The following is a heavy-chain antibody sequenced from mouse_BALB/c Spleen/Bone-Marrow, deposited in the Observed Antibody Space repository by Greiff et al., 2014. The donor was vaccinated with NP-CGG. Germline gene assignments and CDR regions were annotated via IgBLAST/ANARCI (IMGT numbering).Heavy chain of an antibody. J-gene: IGHJ3*01. CDR1: GHTFTSYN. D-gene: IGHD1-1*01. V-gene: IGHV1S135*01. CDR3: AREDYGSGFAY. Sequence: EVQRVESGPELVKPGASVKVSCKASGHTFTSYNMYWVKQSHGKSLEWIGHIDPYNGGTSYNQKFKGKATLTVDKSSSTAYMHLNSLTSEDSAVYYCAREDYGSGFAYWGQGTLVTVSA. CDR2: IDPYNGGT.